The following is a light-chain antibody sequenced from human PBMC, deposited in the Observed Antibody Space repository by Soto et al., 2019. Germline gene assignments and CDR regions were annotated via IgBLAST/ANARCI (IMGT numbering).Light chain of an antibody. CDR1: QSLLQSNGNNH. Sequence: DIVLTQSPLSLPVTPGEPASISCRSSQSLLQSNGNNHVDWYLQRPGQSPQLLLYLASSRASGVPVRFCGGGSGTEFSLEISRVEAEDVGVYYCLQAAQSPLTFGQGTRLEIK. CDR3: LQAAQSPLT. V-gene: IGKV2-28*01. J-gene: IGKJ5*01. CDR2: LAS.